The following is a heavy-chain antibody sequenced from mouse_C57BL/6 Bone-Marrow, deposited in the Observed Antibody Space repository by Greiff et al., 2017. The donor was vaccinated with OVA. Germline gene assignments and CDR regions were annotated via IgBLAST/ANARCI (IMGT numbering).Heavy chain of an antibody. CDR1: GYSFTGYY. J-gene: IGHJ3*01. Sequence: VQLKESGPELVKPGASVKISCKASGYSFTGYYMNWVKQSPEKSLEWIGEINPSTGGTTYNQKFKAKATLTVDKSSSTAYMQLKSLTSEDSAVYYCARWGTNSGDWFAYWGQGTRVTVSA. CDR2: INPSTGGT. D-gene: IGHD1-3*01. CDR3: ARWGTNSGDWFAY. V-gene: IGHV1-42*01.